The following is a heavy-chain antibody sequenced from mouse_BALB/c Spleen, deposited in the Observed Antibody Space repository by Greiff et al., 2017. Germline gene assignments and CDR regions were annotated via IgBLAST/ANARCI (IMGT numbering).Heavy chain of an antibody. D-gene: IGHD3-1*01. Sequence: VQLQQSGPGLVKPSQSLSLTCSVTGYSITSGYYWNWIRQFPGNKLEWMGYISYDGSNNYNPSLKNRISITRDTSKNQFFLKLNSVTTEDTATYYCARDRGGPDYWGQGTTLTVSS. CDR3: ARDRGGPDY. CDR1: GYSITSGYY. J-gene: IGHJ2*01. CDR2: ISYDGSN. V-gene: IGHV3-6*02.